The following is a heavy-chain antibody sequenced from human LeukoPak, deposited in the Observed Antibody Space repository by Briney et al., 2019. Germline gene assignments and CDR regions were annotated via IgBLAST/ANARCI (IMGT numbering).Heavy chain of an antibody. CDR1: GFTFSSYA. V-gene: IGHV3-23*01. D-gene: IGHD6-19*01. CDR2: ISGSGGST. CDR3: AKGNWQWLVQIDY. J-gene: IGHJ4*02. Sequence: GGSLRLSCAASGFTFSSYAMSWVRQAPGKGLEWISAISGSGGSTYYADSVKGRFTISRDNSKNTLYLQMNSLRAEDTAVYYCAKGNWQWLVQIDYWGQGTLVTVSS.